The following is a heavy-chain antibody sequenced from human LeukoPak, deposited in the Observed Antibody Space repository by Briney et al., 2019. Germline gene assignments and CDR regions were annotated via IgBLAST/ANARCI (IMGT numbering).Heavy chain of an antibody. D-gene: IGHD3-10*01. V-gene: IGHV3-74*01. CDR1: GFTFSSYW. J-gene: IGHJ6*03. CDR2: INIDGSST. Sequence: GGSLRLSCAASGFTFSSYWMHWVRQAPGKGLVWVSRINIDGSSTSYADSVKGRFTISRDNAKNTLYLQMNSLRAEDTAVYYCARVSGISAYYYYMDVWGKGTTVTVSS. CDR3: ARVSGISAYYYYMDV.